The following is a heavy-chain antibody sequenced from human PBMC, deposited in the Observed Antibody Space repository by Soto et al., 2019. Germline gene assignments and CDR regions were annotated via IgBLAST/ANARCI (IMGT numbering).Heavy chain of an antibody. CDR3: AMCGGDCYSLDY. J-gene: IGHJ4*02. D-gene: IGHD2-21*02. CDR1: GGSISSGDYY. V-gene: IGHV4-30-4*01. Sequence: QVQLQESGPGLVKPSQTLSLTCTVSGGSISSGDYYWSWIRQPPGKGLGWIGYIYYSGSTYYNPSLKSRVTISVDTSKNQFSLKLGSVTAADTAVYYCAMCGGDCYSLDYWGQGTLVTVSS. CDR2: IYYSGST.